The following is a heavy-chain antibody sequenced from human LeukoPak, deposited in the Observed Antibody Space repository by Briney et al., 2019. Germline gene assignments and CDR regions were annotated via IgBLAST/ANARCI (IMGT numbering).Heavy chain of an antibody. CDR3: ARVHTIIYYMDV. Sequence: SVKVSCKASGGTFSSYAISWVRQAPGQGLEWMGGIIPIFGTANYAQKFQGRVTITTDESTSTAYMELSSLRSEDTAVYYCARVHTIIYYMDVWGKGTTVTVSS. D-gene: IGHD3-3*01. CDR2: IIPIFGTA. V-gene: IGHV1-69*05. CDR1: GGTFSSYA. J-gene: IGHJ6*03.